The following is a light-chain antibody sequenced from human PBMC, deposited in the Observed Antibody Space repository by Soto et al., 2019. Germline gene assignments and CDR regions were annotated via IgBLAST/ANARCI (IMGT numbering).Light chain of an antibody. CDR3: QQYGSSFT. CDR1: QSVSSNY. CDR2: GAS. V-gene: IGKV3-20*01. J-gene: IGKJ3*01. Sequence: EIVLTQSPGTLSLSPGERATLSCRASQSVSSNYLAWYQQKPGQAPRLIIYGASSRATGIPDRFSGSGSGTDFTLTISRLEPEDFAVYYCQQYGSSFTFGPGTKVEIK.